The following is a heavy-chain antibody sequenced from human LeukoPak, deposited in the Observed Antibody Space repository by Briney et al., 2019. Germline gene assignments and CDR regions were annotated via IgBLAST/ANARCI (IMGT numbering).Heavy chain of an antibody. CDR3: ARGRKWRAAAGNYGMDV. CDR2: INPNSGGT. CDR1: GYTFTGYY. D-gene: IGHD6-13*01. Sequence: ASVKVSCEASGYTFTGYYMHWVRQAPGQGLEWMGWINPNSGGTNYARKLQGRVTMTRDTSISTAYMELSRLRSDDTAVYYCARGRKWRAAAGNYGMDVWGQGTTVTVSS. V-gene: IGHV1-2*02. J-gene: IGHJ6*02.